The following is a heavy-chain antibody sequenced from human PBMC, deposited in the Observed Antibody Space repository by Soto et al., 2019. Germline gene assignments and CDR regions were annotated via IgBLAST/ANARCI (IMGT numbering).Heavy chain of an antibody. CDR3: ARERRYQRLYRKGGHCFDP. J-gene: IGHJ5*02. D-gene: IGHD2-2*02. CDR2: INPNSGGT. CDR1: GYTFTGYY. Sequence: GASVKVSCKASGYTFTGYYMHWVRQAPGQGLEWMGWINPNSGGTNYAQKFQGRVTMTRDTSISSAYMELSRLRSDDTAVYYGARERRYQRLYRKGGHCFDPWGQGTLVTVSS. V-gene: IGHV1-2*02.